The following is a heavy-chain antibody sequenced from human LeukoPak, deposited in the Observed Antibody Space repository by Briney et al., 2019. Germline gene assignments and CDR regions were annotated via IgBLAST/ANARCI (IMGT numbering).Heavy chain of an antibody. CDR3: ARERVGAPPRGT. V-gene: IGHV1-69*05. Sequence: ASVKVSCKXSGGTFSSYAISWVRQAPGQGLEWMGRIIPIFGTANYAQKFQGRVTITTDESTSTAYMELSSLRSEDTAVYYCARERVGAPPRGTWGQGTLVTVSS. D-gene: IGHD1-26*01. CDR2: IIPIFGTA. J-gene: IGHJ5*02. CDR1: GGTFSSYA.